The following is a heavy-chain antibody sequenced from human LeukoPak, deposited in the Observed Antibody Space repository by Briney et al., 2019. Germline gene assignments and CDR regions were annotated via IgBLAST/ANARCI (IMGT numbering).Heavy chain of an antibody. J-gene: IGHJ5*02. Sequence: SETLSLTCTVSGGSISSSSYYWGWIRQPPGKGLEWIGSIYYSGSTYYNPSLKSRVTISVDTSKNQFSLKLISVTAADTAVYYCARGGIPAAISMNWFDPWGQGTLVTVSS. CDR1: GGSISSSSYY. CDR2: IYYSGST. D-gene: IGHD2-2*01. V-gene: IGHV4-39*07. CDR3: ARGGIPAAISMNWFDP.